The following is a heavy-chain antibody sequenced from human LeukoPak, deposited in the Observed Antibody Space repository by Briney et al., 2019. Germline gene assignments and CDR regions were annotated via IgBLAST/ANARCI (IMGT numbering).Heavy chain of an antibody. Sequence: GESLRLSCAASGFTFSNYGMHWVRQTPGKGLEWVALISSDGSKNIYADSVKGRFTISRDNSKNTVYLQMNSLRAEDTAVYYCVKGLVQTTMSYSVDYWGQGALVTVSS. CDR2: ISSDGSKN. CDR1: GFTFSNYG. J-gene: IGHJ4*02. CDR3: VKGLVQTTMSYSVDY. V-gene: IGHV3-30*18. D-gene: IGHD1-1*01.